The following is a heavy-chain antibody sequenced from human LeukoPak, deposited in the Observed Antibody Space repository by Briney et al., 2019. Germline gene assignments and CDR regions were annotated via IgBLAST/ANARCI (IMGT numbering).Heavy chain of an antibody. CDR3: AVSDMAAAGIDY. CDR2: ITSSSSYI. D-gene: IGHD6-13*01. V-gene: IGHV3-21*01. CDR1: GFTFSRYS. J-gene: IGHJ4*02. Sequence: GGSLRLSCAASGFTFSRYSMNWVRQAPGKGLEWVSSITSSSSYIYYADSVKGRFTISRDNAKNSLYLQMNSLRAEDTAVYYCAVSDMAAAGIDYWGQGTLVTVSS.